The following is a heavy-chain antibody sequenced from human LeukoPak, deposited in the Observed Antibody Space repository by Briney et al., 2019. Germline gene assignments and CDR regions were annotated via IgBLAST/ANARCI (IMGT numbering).Heavy chain of an antibody. V-gene: IGHV3-9*01. CDR3: AKTMIRGVYSYYAMDV. CDR2: TSWDSGSI. D-gene: IGHD3-10*01. J-gene: IGHJ6*02. Sequence: PGRSLRLSCVASGFTFDDYGMHWVRQAPGKGLEWVSGTSWDSGSIVYAASVKGRFTISRDNAKNSLYLQMNSLRAEDTALYFCAKTMIRGVYSYYAMDVWGQGTTVTVSS. CDR1: GFTFDDYG.